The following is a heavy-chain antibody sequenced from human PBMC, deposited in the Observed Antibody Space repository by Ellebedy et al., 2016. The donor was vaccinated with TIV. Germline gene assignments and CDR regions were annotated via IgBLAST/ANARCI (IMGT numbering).Heavy chain of an antibody. CDR2: INHGGST. D-gene: IGHD4-23*01. J-gene: IGHJ5*02. CDR1: GASISSISYY. CDR3: ARGSGGNFKWFDP. Sequence: SETLSLXXTVSGASISSISYYWGWIRQPPGKGLEWIGEINHGGSTNYNPSLKSRVTISVDTSKNQFSLKLTSVTAADTAVYYCARGSGGNFKWFDPWGQGTLLTVSS. V-gene: IGHV4-39*07.